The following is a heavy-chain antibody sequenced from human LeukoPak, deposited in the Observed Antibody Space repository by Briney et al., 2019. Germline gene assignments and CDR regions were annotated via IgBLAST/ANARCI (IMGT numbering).Heavy chain of an antibody. CDR3: ARVFYYGSGTSLNPRFDY. Sequence: SVKVSCKASGGTFSSYAISWVRQAPGQGLEWMGGIIPIFGTANCAQKFQGRVTITADKSTSTAYMELSSLRSEDTAVYYCARVFYYGSGTSLNPRFDYWGQGTLVTVSS. V-gene: IGHV1-69*06. CDR2: IIPIFGTA. J-gene: IGHJ4*02. D-gene: IGHD3-10*01. CDR1: GGTFSSYA.